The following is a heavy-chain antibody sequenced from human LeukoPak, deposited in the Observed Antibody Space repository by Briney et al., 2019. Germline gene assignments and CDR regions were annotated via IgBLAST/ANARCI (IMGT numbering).Heavy chain of an antibody. Sequence: SETLSLTCAVSGVSISSGGYSWSWLRQPPGKGLEWIGYTYHSGSTYYNPSLKSRVTISVDRSKNQFSLKLSSVTAADTAVYYCARGRLGLDYFDYWGQGTLVTVSS. CDR1: GVSISSGGYS. CDR3: ARGRLGLDYFDY. D-gene: IGHD6-19*01. CDR2: TYHSGST. V-gene: IGHV4-30-2*01. J-gene: IGHJ4*02.